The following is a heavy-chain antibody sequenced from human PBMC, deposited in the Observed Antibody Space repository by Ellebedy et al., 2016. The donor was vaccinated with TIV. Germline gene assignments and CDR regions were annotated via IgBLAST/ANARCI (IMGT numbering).Heavy chain of an antibody. J-gene: IGHJ4*02. D-gene: IGHD6-25*01. V-gene: IGHV6-1*01. CDR2: TYYRSKWYD. CDR1: GDSVSSYSAI. Sequence: SQTLSLTCAISGDSVSSYSAIWHWIRQSTSRGLEWLGRTYYRSKWYDDYAVSVRGRTTIKADTSKNQFSLQLNSVTPDDTAVYYCTRAGAGGAAGLFGSWGQGTLVTVSS. CDR3: TRAGAGGAAGLFGS.